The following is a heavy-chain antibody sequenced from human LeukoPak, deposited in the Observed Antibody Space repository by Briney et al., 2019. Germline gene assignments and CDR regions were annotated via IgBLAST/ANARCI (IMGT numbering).Heavy chain of an antibody. Sequence: GASVKVSCKASGYTFTGYYMHWVRQAPGQGLEWMGWINSNSGGTNYAQKFQGRVTMTRDTSISTAYMELSRLRSDDTAVYYCARDKCSSTSCPDAFDIWGQGTMVTVSS. D-gene: IGHD2-2*01. V-gene: IGHV1-2*02. CDR2: INSNSGGT. CDR1: GYTFTGYY. CDR3: ARDKCSSTSCPDAFDI. J-gene: IGHJ3*02.